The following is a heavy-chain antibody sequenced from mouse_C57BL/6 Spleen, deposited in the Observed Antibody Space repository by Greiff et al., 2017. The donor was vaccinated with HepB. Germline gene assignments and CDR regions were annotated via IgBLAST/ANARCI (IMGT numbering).Heavy chain of an antibody. CDR2: INPSSGYT. J-gene: IGHJ4*01. D-gene: IGHD1-1*01. CDR1: GYTFTSYT. CDR3: ARAPAVVAFYAMDY. V-gene: IGHV1-4*01. Sequence: VQLQQSGAELARPGASVKMSCKASGYTFTSYTMHWVKQRPGQGLEWIGYINPSSGYTKYNQKFKDKATLTADKSSSTAYMQLSSLTSEDSAVYSCARAPAVVAFYAMDYWGQRTSVTVSS.